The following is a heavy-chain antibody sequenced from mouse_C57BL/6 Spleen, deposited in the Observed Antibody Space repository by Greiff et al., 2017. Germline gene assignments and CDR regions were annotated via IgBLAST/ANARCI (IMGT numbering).Heavy chain of an antibody. CDR1: GFSLSTSGMG. Sequence: VTLKESGPGILQSSQTLSLTCPFSGFSLSTSGMGVSWIRQPSGKGLEWLAHIYWDDDKRHNPSLKSRLTISKDTSRNQVFLKVASVDTADTATYYCAVVAENDCDYWGQGTTLTVSS. CDR3: AVVAENDCDY. J-gene: IGHJ2*01. D-gene: IGHD1-1*01. V-gene: IGHV8-12*01. CDR2: IYWDDDK.